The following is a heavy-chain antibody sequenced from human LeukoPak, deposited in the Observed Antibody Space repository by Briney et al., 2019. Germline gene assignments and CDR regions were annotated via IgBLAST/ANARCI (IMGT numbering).Heavy chain of an antibody. J-gene: IGHJ3*02. V-gene: IGHV4-4*07. CDR1: GGSISSYY. Sequence: SETMSLTCTVSGGSISSYYWSWIRPPAGKVLEWIGRIYTSGSTNYNPSLKSRVTMSVDTSKNQFSLKLSSVTAADTVVYYCARDTKDAFDIWGQGTMVTVSS. CDR3: ARDTKDAFDI. D-gene: IGHD2-8*01. CDR2: IYTSGST.